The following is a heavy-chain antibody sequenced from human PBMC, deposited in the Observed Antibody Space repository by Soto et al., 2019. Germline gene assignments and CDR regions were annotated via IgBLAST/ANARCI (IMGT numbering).Heavy chain of an antibody. J-gene: IGHJ4*02. CDR1: GDTFTTED. Sequence: SVKGCCRAAGDTFTTEDSNWVRQATGHGLEWMGWINPNVGNIGYAQRFQGRVTMTRDTAIRTAYMEVTSLRSDDTDVYYSARGRASGSYYPLDYWGQGTLVTV. CDR3: ARGRASGSYYPLDY. V-gene: IGHV1-8*01. D-gene: IGHD3-10*01. CDR2: INPNVGNI.